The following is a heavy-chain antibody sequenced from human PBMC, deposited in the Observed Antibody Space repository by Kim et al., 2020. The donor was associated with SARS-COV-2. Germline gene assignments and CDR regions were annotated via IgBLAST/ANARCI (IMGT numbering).Heavy chain of an antibody. D-gene: IGHD1-7*01. V-gene: IGHV3-23*01. CDR1: GFTFSTYV. CDR3: AKGASNYGGHIDY. CDR2: ITTNGDST. Sequence: GGSLRLSCAASGFTFSTYVMRWVRQAPGKGLEWVSSITTNGDSTYYPDSVRGRFTVSRDNSKNTVYLQMNSLRDEDTATYYCAKGASNYGGHIDYWGQGTLVTVSS. J-gene: IGHJ4*02.